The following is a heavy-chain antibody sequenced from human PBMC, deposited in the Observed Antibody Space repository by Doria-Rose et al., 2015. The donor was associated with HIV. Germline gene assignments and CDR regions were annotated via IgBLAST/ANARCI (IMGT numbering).Heavy chain of an antibody. CDR2: IFSDDEG. Sequence: TLKESGPVLVKPTEALTLTCTVSGVSLSSPGMGVSWIRQSPGKALEWLANIFSDDEGSYKTSLKSRLTISRGTSKSQVVLTMTDMDPVDTATYYCARIKSSRWYHKYYFDFWGQGTLVIVSA. CDR1: GVSLSSPGMG. J-gene: IGHJ4*02. D-gene: IGHD6-13*01. V-gene: IGHV2-26*01. CDR3: ARIKSSRWYHKYYFDF.